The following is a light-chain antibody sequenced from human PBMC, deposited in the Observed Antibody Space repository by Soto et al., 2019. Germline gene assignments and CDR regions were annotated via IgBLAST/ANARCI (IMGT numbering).Light chain of an antibody. CDR1: QSINSY. J-gene: IGKJ5*01. Sequence: IQMTQSPSSLSASVGDRVTITCRASQSINSYLNWYQQKPGKAPKLLIYDASSLESGVPSRFSGSGSGTDFTLTISNLQPEDFATYYCQQLNAYPLTFGQGTRLEIK. CDR2: DAS. CDR3: QQLNAYPLT. V-gene: IGKV1-13*02.